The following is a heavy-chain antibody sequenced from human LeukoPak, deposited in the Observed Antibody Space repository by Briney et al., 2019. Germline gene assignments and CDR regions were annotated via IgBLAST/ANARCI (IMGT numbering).Heavy chain of an antibody. Sequence: GGSLRLSCAASGFTFSSYSMNWVSQAPGKGLEWVSSMSSSGRHFYYADSLTGRFTISRDNAKNSLYLQMNSLRADDTAVYYCARVLYTGDWSDMDVWGEGTAVTVSS. D-gene: IGHD2-21*02. CDR3: ARVLYTGDWSDMDV. CDR2: MSSSGRHF. V-gene: IGHV3-21*04. J-gene: IGHJ6*04. CDR1: GFTFSSYS.